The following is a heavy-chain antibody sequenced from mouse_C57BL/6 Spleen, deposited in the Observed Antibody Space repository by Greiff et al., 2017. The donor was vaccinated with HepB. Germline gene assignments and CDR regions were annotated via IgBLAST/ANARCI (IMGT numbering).Heavy chain of an antibody. CDR3: ARGELGRWFAY. V-gene: IGHV3-6*01. J-gene: IGHJ3*01. D-gene: IGHD4-1*01. Sequence: EVKLMESGPGLVKPSQSLSLTCSVTGYSITSGYYWNWIRQFPGNKLEWMGYISYDGSNNYNPSLKNRISITRDTSKNQFFLKLNSVTTEDTATYYCARGELGRWFAYWGQGTLVTVSA. CDR2: ISYDGSN. CDR1: GYSITSGYY.